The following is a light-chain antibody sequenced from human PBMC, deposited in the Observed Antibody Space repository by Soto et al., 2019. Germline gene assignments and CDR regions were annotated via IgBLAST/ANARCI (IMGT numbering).Light chain of an antibody. J-gene: IGKJ1*01. CDR1: QGISDY. CDR3: QKDNSAPRT. V-gene: IGKV1-27*01. CDR2: GAS. Sequence: DIQMTQSPSSLSASVGDRVTITCRASQGISDYLAWYQQKPGKVPKLLIYGASTLQSGVPSRFSGSGSGTDFTLPISSLQPEDVATYYCQKDNSAPRTFGQGTKVEIK.